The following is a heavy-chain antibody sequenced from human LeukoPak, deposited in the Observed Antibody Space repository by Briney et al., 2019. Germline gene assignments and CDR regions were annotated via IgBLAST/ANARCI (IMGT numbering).Heavy chain of an antibody. CDR1: GGPIRSYY. J-gene: IGHJ6*02. V-gene: IGHV4-59*01. D-gene: IGHD6-13*01. Sequence: PSEALSLTCTVSGGPIRSYYWSWMRQPPGKGLEWIGNIHYSESTNFNPSHKSRVAISVDTSKNQFSLNMRSVTAADTAVYYCARVSAAGMDFHYGMDVWGQGTTVLVSS. CDR2: IHYSEST. CDR3: ARVSAAGMDFHYGMDV.